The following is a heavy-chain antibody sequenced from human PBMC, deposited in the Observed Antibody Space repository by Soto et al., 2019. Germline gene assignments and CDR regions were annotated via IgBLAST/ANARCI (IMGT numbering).Heavy chain of an antibody. Sequence: GASLKISCQASGYIFSPYFITWVRQMRGKDFAWMGTIDPSDSHANYSLSFHGHVSISFDKSIGTAYLKWSGLKASDSVMYYCARLTQSSHCISSNCYSVARFDPWGQGTLVT. CDR2: IDPSDSHA. V-gene: IGHV5-10-1*01. D-gene: IGHD2-21*01. J-gene: IGHJ5*01. CDR1: GYIFSPYF. CDR3: ARLTQSSHCISSNCYSVARFDP.